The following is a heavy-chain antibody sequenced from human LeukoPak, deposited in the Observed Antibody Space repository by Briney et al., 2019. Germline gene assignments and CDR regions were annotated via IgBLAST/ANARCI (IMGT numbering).Heavy chain of an antibody. CDR2: IHYSGST. D-gene: IGHD1-26*01. J-gene: IGHJ3*01. CDR3: ARQGSGGRSFDV. CDR1: GGSISTSSSY. V-gene: IGHV4-39*01. Sequence: SETLSLTCTVSGGSISTSSSYWGWIRQPPGKGLEWIGTIHYSGSTYYTPSLKSRVSMSADTSKNQFSLNLRSVSAADTAVYYCARQGSGGRSFDVWGQGTMVTVSS.